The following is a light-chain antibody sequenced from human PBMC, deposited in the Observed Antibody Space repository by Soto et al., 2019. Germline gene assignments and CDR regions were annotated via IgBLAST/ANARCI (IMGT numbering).Light chain of an antibody. V-gene: IGKV1-6*01. J-gene: IGKJ2*01. CDR2: AAS. CDR3: LQDYSYPYT. Sequence: ALQMTQSPSSLSASVGDRVTITCRASQGIRNDLGWYQQKPGKAPKLLIYAASTLQSGVPSRFNGTGSGTDFTLTISFLQPDDIATYYCLQDYSYPYTFGQGTKLEIK. CDR1: QGIRND.